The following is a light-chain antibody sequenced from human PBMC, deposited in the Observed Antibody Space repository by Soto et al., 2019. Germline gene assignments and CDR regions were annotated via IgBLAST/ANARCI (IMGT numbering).Light chain of an antibody. Sequence: QSALTQPPSVSGSPGQSVAISCTGTSSDVGGSNGVSWYQQPPGTAPQLIIYDVSNRPSGVPDGFAGSKSGNTASLIISGLQAEDEGDYYCSSYASRSTYVFGTGTKLTVL. CDR3: SSYASRSTYV. V-gene: IGLV2-18*02. CDR2: DVS. J-gene: IGLJ1*01. CDR1: SSDVGGSNG.